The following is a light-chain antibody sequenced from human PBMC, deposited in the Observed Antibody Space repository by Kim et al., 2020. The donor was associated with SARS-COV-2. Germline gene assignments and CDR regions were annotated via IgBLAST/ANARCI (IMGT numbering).Light chain of an antibody. V-gene: IGKV1-5*03. CDR1: QNIKTW. CDR2: KAS. Sequence: SASVGDRVTITCRASQNIKTWLAWYQQKPGKAPNLLIYKASTLQIGVPSRFSGSGSGTEFTLTISSLQSDDFATYFCQQYHSYVCSFGQGTKLEI. J-gene: IGKJ2*01. CDR3: QQYHSYVCS.